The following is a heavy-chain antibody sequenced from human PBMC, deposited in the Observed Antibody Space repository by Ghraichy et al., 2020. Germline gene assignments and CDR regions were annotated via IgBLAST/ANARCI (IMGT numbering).Heavy chain of an antibody. D-gene: IGHD2/OR15-2a*01. Sequence: GGSLRLSCATSGFTFSDYAMSWFRQPPGTGLEWVSTISGRGDATFYADSVKGRLTISRDNSRNMLYVQMNSLRAEDTAVYYCAKALPPASATTLVDDWGQGTLVTVSS. J-gene: IGHJ4*02. CDR1: GFTFSDYA. CDR3: AKALPPASATTLVDD. V-gene: IGHV3-23*01. CDR2: ISGRGDAT.